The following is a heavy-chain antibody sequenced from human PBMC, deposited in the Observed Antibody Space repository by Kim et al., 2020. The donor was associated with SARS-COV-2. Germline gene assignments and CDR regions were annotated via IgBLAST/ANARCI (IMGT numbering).Heavy chain of an antibody. D-gene: IGHD6-13*01. CDR2: ISGSGGST. CDR3: ADVGITHYYYYYGMDV. J-gene: IGHJ6*02. V-gene: IGHV3-23*01. CDR1: GFTFSSYA. Sequence: GGSLRLSCAASGFTFSSYAMSWVRQAPGEGLEWVSVISGSGGSTYYADSVKGRFTISRDNSKNTLYLQMNSLRAEDTAVYYCADVGITHYYYYYGMDVWGQGTTVTVSS.